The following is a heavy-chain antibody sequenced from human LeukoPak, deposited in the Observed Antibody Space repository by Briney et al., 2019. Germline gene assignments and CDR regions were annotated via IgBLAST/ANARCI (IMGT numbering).Heavy chain of an antibody. Sequence: GGSLRLSCAASGFTFSSYAMSWVRQAPGKGLEWVSAISGSGGSTYYADSVKGRLTISRDNSKNTLYLQMNSLRAEDTAVYYCAKEVVRITMVRGVISPFDYWGQGTLVTVSS. CDR3: AKEVVRITMVRGVISPFDY. V-gene: IGHV3-23*01. CDR1: GFTFSSYA. J-gene: IGHJ4*02. D-gene: IGHD3-10*01. CDR2: ISGSGGST.